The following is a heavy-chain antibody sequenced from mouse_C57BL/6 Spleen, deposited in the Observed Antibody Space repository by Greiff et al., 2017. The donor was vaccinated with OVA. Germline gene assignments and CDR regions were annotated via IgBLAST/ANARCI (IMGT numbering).Heavy chain of an antibody. CDR3: AREGDYDADYYFDY. J-gene: IGHJ2*01. V-gene: IGHV5-16*01. CDR1: GFTFSDYY. Sequence: EVHLVESEGGLVQPGSSMKLSCTASGFTFSDYYMAWVRQVPEKGLEWVANINYDGSSTYYLDSLKSRFIISRDNAKNSLYLQMSSLKSEDTATYYCAREGDYDADYYFDYWGQGTTLTVSS. D-gene: IGHD2-4*01. CDR2: INYDGSST.